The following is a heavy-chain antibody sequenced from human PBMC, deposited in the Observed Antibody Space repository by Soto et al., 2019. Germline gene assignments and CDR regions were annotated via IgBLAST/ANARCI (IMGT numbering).Heavy chain of an antibody. J-gene: IGHJ5*02. D-gene: IGHD3-16*02. Sequence: QVQLVQSATEVKKPGASVKISCKASGYTFTNNVIHWLRQAPGQTLEWMGWIHTAKGNTKYSQKFEARVTLTRDTAASTAYMELNSLRSDDTAVYYCARSSAGVFGIIIEGSNWLAPWGQGSLVTVSS. V-gene: IGHV1-3*04. CDR3: ARSSAGVFGIIIEGSNWLAP. CDR2: IHTAKGNT. CDR1: GYTFTNNV.